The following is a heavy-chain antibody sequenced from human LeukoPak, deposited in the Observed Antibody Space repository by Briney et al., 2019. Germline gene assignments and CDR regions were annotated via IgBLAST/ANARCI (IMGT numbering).Heavy chain of an antibody. J-gene: IGHJ6*04. Sequence: GGSLRLSCAASGFTISDKYMCWVRQAPGKGLEWISAIYSGGNTYYTNSVKGRFIISRDSSKNAMYLQMNGLTDEDTAVYYCARDPTGASVWGKGTTVIVSS. CDR1: GFTISDKY. V-gene: IGHV3-53*01. CDR3: ARDPTGASV. CDR2: IYSGGNT. D-gene: IGHD1-14*01.